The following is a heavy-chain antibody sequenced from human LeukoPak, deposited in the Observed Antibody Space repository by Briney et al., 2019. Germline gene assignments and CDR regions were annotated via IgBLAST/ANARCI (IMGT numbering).Heavy chain of an antibody. D-gene: IGHD2-21*02. CDR2: ISSRSTYM. CDR1: GFTFSDYS. V-gene: IGHV3-21*01. J-gene: IGHJ4*02. CDR3: AKDRGGGDQDIDY. Sequence: GGSLRLSCSASGFTFSDYSMNWVRQAPGKGLEWVSSISSRSTYMYYADSLKGRFTISRDNAKNSLYLQMSSLRAEDTAVYYCAKDRGGGDQDIDYWGQGTLVTVSS.